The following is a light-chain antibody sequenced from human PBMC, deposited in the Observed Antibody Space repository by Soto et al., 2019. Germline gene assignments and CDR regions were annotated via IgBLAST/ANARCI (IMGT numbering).Light chain of an antibody. CDR3: LQDYNSLT. Sequence: AIQMTQSPSSLSASVGDRVTITCRASQGIRNDLGWYQQKPGKAPKLLIYAASSLQSGVPSRFSGSGSGTDFTLTISSQQPEDFATYYCLQDYNSLTFGGGTKVEIK. CDR1: QGIRND. V-gene: IGKV1-6*01. J-gene: IGKJ4*01. CDR2: AAS.